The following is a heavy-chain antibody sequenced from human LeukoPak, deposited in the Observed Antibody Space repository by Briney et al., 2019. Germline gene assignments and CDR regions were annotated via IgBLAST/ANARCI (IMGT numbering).Heavy chain of an antibody. V-gene: IGHV4-59*01. Sequence: SETLSLTCTVSGGSISSYYWSWIRQPPGKGLEWIGYIYYSGSTNYNPSPKSRVTISVDTSKNQFSLKLSSVTAADTAVYYCAMGTTVTTSGYFDYWGQGTLVTVSS. D-gene: IGHD4-17*01. CDR3: AMGTTVTTSGYFDY. CDR1: GGSISSYY. J-gene: IGHJ4*02. CDR2: IYYSGST.